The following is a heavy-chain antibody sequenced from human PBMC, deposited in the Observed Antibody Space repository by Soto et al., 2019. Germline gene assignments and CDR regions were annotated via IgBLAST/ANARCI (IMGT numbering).Heavy chain of an antibody. CDR1: GGSISSGGYY. CDR3: ARQKSPYHPHLFDY. J-gene: IGHJ4*02. V-gene: IGHV4-31*03. Sequence: SETLSLTCTVSGGSISSGGYYWSWIRQHPGKGLEWIGYIYYSGSTYYNPSLKSRVTISVDTSKNQFSLKLSSVTAADTAVYYCARQKSPYHPHLFDYWGQGTLVTVSS. CDR2: IYYSGST.